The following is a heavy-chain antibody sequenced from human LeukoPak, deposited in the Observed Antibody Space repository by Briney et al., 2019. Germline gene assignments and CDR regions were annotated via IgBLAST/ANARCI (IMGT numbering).Heavy chain of an antibody. Sequence: GGSLRLSCAASGFTFSSYAMSWVRQAPGKGLEWVSAISGSGGSTYYADSVKGRFTISRDNSKNTLYLQMNSLRAEDTAVYYCAEGVQLEHDAFDIWGQGTMVTVSS. CDR2: ISGSGGST. V-gene: IGHV3-23*01. CDR1: GFTFSSYA. CDR3: AEGVQLEHDAFDI. J-gene: IGHJ3*02. D-gene: IGHD1-1*01.